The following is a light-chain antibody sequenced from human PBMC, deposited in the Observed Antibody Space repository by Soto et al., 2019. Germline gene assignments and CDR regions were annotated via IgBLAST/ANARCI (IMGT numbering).Light chain of an antibody. CDR1: RSVSSRY. V-gene: IGKV3-20*01. CDR2: GAS. J-gene: IGKJ2*01. Sequence: ESMLTQSPGTLSLSPGERATLSCRASRSVSSRYITWYQQKPGQAPRLLIYGASIRATGIPDRFSGSGSGTDFTLTISRLEPEDFAVYYCQQFGDSPPAFTFGQGTKLXI. CDR3: QQFGDSPPAFT.